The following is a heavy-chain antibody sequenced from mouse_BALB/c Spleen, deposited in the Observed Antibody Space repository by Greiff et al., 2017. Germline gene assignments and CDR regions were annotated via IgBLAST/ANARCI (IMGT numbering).Heavy chain of an antibody. J-gene: IGHJ2*01. V-gene: IGHV3-8*02. CDR1: GDSITSGY. Sequence: VQLKESGPSLVKPSQTLSLTCSVTGDSITSGYWNWIRKFPGNKLEYMGYISYSGSTYYNPSLKSRISITRDTSKNQYYLQLNSVTTEDTATYYCARYPIPGDYFDYWGQGTTLTVSS. CDR2: ISYSGST. CDR3: ARYPIPGDYFDY.